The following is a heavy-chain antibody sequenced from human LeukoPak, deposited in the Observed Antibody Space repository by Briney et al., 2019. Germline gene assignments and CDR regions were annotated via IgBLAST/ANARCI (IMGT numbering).Heavy chain of an antibody. V-gene: IGHV1-46*01. D-gene: IGHD6-13*01. CDR1: GDTFTSYY. CDR3: ARDPKVAAAGTRCFDL. J-gene: IGHJ2*01. Sequence: GASVKVSCKASGDTFTSYYMHWVRQAPGQGLEWMGIINPSGGSTSYAQKFQGRVTMTRDTSTSTVYMELSSLRSEDTAVYYCARDPKVAAAGTRCFDLWGRGTLVTVSS. CDR2: INPSGGST.